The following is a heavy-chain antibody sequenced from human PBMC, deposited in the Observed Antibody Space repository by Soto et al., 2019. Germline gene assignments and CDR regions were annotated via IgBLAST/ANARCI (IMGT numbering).Heavy chain of an antibody. CDR3: ARAKAGLRWGGNYYGMDV. Sequence: QVQLVQSGAEVKKPGASVKVSCKASGYTFTSYGISWVRQAPGQGLEWMGWISGYNGNTSYAQKFQGRVTMTTDTSTSTAYMELRSLRSDDTAVYYCARAKAGLRWGGNYYGMDVWGQGTTVTVSS. V-gene: IGHV1-18*01. D-gene: IGHD5-12*01. J-gene: IGHJ6*02. CDR1: GYTFTSYG. CDR2: ISGYNGNT.